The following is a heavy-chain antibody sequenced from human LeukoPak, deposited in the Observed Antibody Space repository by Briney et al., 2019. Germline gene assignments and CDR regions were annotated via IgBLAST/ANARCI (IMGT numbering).Heavy chain of an antibody. V-gene: IGHV3-66*01. Sequence: AGGSLRLSCAASGFTVSSNFMSWVRQAPGKGLEWVSVIYSGGSTYYADSVKGRFTISRDNSKNTLYLQMNSLRAEDTAVYYCAMVRGYYYHGLDVWGQGTTVTVSS. CDR1: GFTVSSNF. CDR3: AMVRGYYYHGLDV. D-gene: IGHD3-10*01. J-gene: IGHJ6*02. CDR2: IYSGGST.